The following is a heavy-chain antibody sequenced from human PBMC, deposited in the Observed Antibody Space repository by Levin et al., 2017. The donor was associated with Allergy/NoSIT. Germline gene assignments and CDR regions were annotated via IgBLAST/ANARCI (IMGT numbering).Heavy chain of an antibody. CDR2: IYSGGNT. V-gene: IGHV3-66*01. D-gene: IGHD5-18*01. CDR3: AGYTAGEH. CDR1: GFTVYNNY. Sequence: ASVKVSCAASGFTVYNNYMTWVRQAPGKGLEWVSLIYSGGNTRYADSLKGRFTISRDKSKNTLYLQMNSLRVEDTAVYYCAGYTAGEHWGQGALVIVSS. J-gene: IGHJ4*02.